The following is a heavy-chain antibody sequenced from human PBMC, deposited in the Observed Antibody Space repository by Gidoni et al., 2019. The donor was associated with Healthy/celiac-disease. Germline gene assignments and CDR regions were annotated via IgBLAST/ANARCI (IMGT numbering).Heavy chain of an antibody. Sequence: QVQLQQWGAGLSLPSLTLSLTCAVYGGSFSGYYWSWIRQPPGKGLEWIGEINHSGSTNSNPSLKSRVTISVDTSKNQFSLKLSSVTAADTAVYYCARGVITMVRGALDYWGQGTLVTVSS. CDR3: ARGVITMVRGALDY. CDR2: INHSGST. V-gene: IGHV4-34*01. D-gene: IGHD3-10*01. J-gene: IGHJ4*02. CDR1: GGSFSGYY.